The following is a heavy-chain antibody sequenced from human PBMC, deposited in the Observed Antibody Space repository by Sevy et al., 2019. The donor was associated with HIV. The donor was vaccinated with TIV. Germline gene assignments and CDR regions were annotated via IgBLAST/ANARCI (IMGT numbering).Heavy chain of an antibody. CDR1: GFIFSSFA. V-gene: IGHV3-23*01. Sequence: GGSLRLSCAASGFIFSSFAMGWVRQGPRRGLEWISVISASGDYTYYADSVKGRFTISGDNSKNTLFLQMNSLRAEDTAIFYWAKKMGGGSGMAFLIDYWGQGTLVTVSS. J-gene: IGHJ4*02. CDR3: AKKMGGGSGMAFLIDY. D-gene: IGHD1-20*01. CDR2: ISASGDYT.